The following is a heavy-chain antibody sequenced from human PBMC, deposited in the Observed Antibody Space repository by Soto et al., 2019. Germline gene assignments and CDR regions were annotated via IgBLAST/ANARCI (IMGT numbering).Heavy chain of an antibody. CDR2: MTGRTRSI. D-gene: IGHD3-22*01. Sequence: LRLSCAASGFTFTDYYMNWIRQAPGKGLEWVSSMTGRTRSINYADSVKGRFTISRDNAKNSLYLQMNSLRAEDTAVYYCARGGHYYNSSPYYYNFDYWGRGTLVTVSS. V-gene: IGHV3-11*06. CDR3: ARGGHYYNSSPYYYNFDY. J-gene: IGHJ4*02. CDR1: GFTFTDYY.